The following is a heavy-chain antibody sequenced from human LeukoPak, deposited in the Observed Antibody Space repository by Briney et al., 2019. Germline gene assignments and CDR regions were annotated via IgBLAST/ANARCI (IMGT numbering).Heavy chain of an antibody. CDR3: ARGGSGATFDI. CDR2: INTDNGNT. CDR1: GYTFTRYT. J-gene: IGHJ3*02. Sequence: ASVKVSCKTSGYTFTRYTIHWMRQAPGQGLEWMGWINTDNGNTKYPQQFQGRVTSIRDTSANTVYMELSSLRSEDTATHYCARGGSGATFDIWGQGTMVTVSS. V-gene: IGHV1-3*04. D-gene: IGHD1-26*01.